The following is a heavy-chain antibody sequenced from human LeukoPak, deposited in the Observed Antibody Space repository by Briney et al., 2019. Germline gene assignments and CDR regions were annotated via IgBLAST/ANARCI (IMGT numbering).Heavy chain of an antibody. CDR1: GYTFTDYY. CDR3: ARHTLYGSGSYYVYYFDY. Sequence: GASVKVSCKASGYTFTDYYIHWVRQAPGHGLEWMGWVNPHSGGTNFAQRFRGRVTLTRDTSISTAYMELSRLRSDDTAVYYCARHTLYGSGSYYVYYFDYWGQGTLVTVSS. CDR2: VNPHSGGT. V-gene: IGHV1-2*02. J-gene: IGHJ4*02. D-gene: IGHD3-10*01.